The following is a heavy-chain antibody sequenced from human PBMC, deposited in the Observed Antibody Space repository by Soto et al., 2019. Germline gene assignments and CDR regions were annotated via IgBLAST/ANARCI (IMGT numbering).Heavy chain of an antibody. Sequence: QVQLVESGGGVVQPGTSLRLSCVGSGFTFRSFVIHWVRQAPGKGLEWVALTSYDGSNKYYDDSVKGRFTISRDNSRNPVDRQMDSLRLEDTALYYCARRGTTGGLDVCGQGTVVSVSS. CDR3: ARRGTTGGLDV. CDR2: TSYDGSNK. J-gene: IGHJ4*02. CDR1: GFTFRSFV. V-gene: IGHV3-30*19. D-gene: IGHD3-16*01.